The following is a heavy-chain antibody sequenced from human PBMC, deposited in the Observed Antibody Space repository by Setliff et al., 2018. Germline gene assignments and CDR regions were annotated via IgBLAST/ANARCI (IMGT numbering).Heavy chain of an antibody. V-gene: IGHV4-34*01. J-gene: IGHJ6*03. CDR1: GGSFGDYY. CDR3: ARETTMTYYFYYMDV. Sequence: SETLSLTCAVYGGSFGDYYWSWIRQSPGKGLEWIGEINHSGSTNYNPSLKTRVTISVDTSKNQFSLTLSSVTAADTAVYYCARETTMTYYFYYMDVWGKGTTVT. CDR2: INHSGST. D-gene: IGHD4-17*01.